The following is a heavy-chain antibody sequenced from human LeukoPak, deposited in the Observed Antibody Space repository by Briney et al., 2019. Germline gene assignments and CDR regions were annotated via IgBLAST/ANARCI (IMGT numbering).Heavy chain of an antibody. Sequence: PSETLSLTCTVSGASITSYFWTWIRQPPGKGLDWIAYISYSGNTNYNPSLKSRVTISIDTSKNQFSLKLTSATAADTAMYYCARADYGDQGTTFDIWGQGTMVTVSS. J-gene: IGHJ3*02. D-gene: IGHD4-17*01. CDR2: ISYSGNT. CDR3: ARADYGDQGTTFDI. CDR1: GASITSYF. V-gene: IGHV4-59*01.